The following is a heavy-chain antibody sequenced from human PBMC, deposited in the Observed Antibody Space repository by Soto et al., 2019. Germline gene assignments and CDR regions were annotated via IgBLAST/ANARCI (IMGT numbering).Heavy chain of an antibody. CDR2: IFHSGTT. CDR1: GDSISSSHW. J-gene: IGHJ4*02. Sequence: QVQLQESGPGLVEPSGTLSLTCAVSGDSISSSHWWSWVRQPPGKGLEWIGEIFHSGTTKYNPSLESRVTRSVDKSNNQLSLKLRSVTAADTAVYYCARQLERGDLPEGFEYWGQGTLATVSS. V-gene: IGHV4-4*02. CDR3: ARQLERGDLPEGFEY. D-gene: IGHD1-1*01.